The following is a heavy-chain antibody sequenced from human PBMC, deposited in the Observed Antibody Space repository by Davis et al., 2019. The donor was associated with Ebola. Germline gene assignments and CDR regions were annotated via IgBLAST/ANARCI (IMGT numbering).Heavy chain of an antibody. Sequence: GESLKISCSSSGCKVTNATITWVRQAPGRGPEWVSSISSTSAYIHYADSVKGRFTISRDNAKKSLFLQMNSLRVDDTAVYYCASRLKAAGGMDVWGQGTTVTVSS. CDR1: GCKVTNAT. D-gene: IGHD2-15*01. V-gene: IGHV3-21*01. CDR2: ISSTSAYI. CDR3: ASRLKAAGGMDV. J-gene: IGHJ6*02.